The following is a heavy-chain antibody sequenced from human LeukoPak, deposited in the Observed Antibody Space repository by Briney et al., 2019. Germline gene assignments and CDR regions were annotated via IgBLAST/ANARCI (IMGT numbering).Heavy chain of an antibody. CDR3: ARGSICSSTSCYLNWFDP. Sequence: PSETLSLTCAVYGGSFSGYYWSWIRQPPGKGLEWVEEINHSGSTNYNPSLKSRVTISVDTSKNQFSLKLSSVTAADTAVYYCARGSICSSTSCYLNWFDPWGQGTLVTVSS. CDR2: INHSGST. J-gene: IGHJ5*02. D-gene: IGHD2-2*01. CDR1: GGSFSGYY. V-gene: IGHV4-34*01.